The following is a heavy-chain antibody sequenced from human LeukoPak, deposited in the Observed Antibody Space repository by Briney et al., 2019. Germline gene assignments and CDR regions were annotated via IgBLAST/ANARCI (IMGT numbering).Heavy chain of an antibody. CDR2: IYYSGSA. D-gene: IGHD2-2*01. CDR1: GGSISSGGYY. Sequence: SETLSLTCTVSGGSISSGGYYWSWIRQHPGKGLEWIGYIYYSGSAYYNPSLKSRVTISVDTSKNQFSLKLSSVTAADTAVYYCARVAAYCSSTSCYRFMDVWGQGTTVTVSS. V-gene: IGHV4-31*03. CDR3: ARVAAYCSSTSCYRFMDV. J-gene: IGHJ6*02.